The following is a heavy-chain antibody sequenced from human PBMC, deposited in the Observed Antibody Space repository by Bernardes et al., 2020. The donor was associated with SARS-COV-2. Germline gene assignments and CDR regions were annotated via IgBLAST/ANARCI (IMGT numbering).Heavy chain of an antibody. CDR2: ISPYNGNT. CDR3: ARGVVTLADY. V-gene: IGHV1-18*01. D-gene: IGHD2-21*02. CDR1: GYSFTTYG. Sequence: ASVKVSCKTSGYSFTTYGISWVRQAPGQGLEWMGWISPYNGNTNYAQKLQGRVTMTTDTSTSTAYMELRSLTSDDTAVYYCARGVVTLADYWGQGTLVTVSS. J-gene: IGHJ4*02.